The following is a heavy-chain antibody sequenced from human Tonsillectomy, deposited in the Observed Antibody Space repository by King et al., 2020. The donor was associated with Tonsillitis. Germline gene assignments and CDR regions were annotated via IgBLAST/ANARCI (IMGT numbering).Heavy chain of an antibody. V-gene: IGHV3-11*01. CDR1: GFIFDDFY. D-gene: IGHD4-17*01. Sequence: VQLVESGGGLVRPGGSLRLSCAASGFIFDDFYMAWIRQAPGKGLEWVAYISNRGGTIDYADSVKGRFTISRDNAKNSVFLQMNSLRVEETALYYFVRVGPGDYESDFWGQGTLVTVSS. CDR2: ISNRGGTI. J-gene: IGHJ4*02. CDR3: VRVGPGDYESDF.